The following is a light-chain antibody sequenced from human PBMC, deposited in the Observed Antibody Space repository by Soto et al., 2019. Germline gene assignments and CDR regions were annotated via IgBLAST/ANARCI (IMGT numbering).Light chain of an antibody. V-gene: IGKV1-17*01. CDR1: QGISSD. Sequence: DIQMTQSPSSLSAAVEDRVTITCRASQGISSDLGWYQQKPGKAPKRLIYAASSLQSGVPSRFSGSGSGTEFTLTITSLQPEDFATYYCLQYYDYPYSFGQGTRLEIK. CDR3: LQYYDYPYS. CDR2: AAS. J-gene: IGKJ2*01.